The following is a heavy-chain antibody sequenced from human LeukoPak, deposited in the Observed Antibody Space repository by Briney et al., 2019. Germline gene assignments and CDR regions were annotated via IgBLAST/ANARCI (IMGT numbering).Heavy chain of an antibody. CDR1: GYSIGSGYY. V-gene: IGHV4-38-2*02. CDR2: IYHSGTT. J-gene: IGHJ4*02. D-gene: IGHD4-17*01. CDR3: ARASDGDYVGHYFDY. Sequence: SETLSLTCTVSGYSIGSGYYWGWIRQPPGKGLEWIGSIYHSGTTYYNPSLKSRVTISVDTSKNQFSLKLSSVTAADTAVYYCARASDGDYVGHYFDYWGQGTLVTVSS.